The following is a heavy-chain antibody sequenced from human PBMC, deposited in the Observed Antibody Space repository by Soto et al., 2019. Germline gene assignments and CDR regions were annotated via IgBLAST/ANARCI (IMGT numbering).Heavy chain of an antibody. CDR1: GFTFSSYG. V-gene: IGHV3-33*01. CDR2: IWYDGSNK. Sequence: QVQLVESGGGVVQPGRSLRLSCAASGFTFSSYGMHWVRQAPGKGLEWVAVIWYDGSNKYYADSVKGRFTISRDNSQNTLYLQMNSLRAEDTAVYYCARDRLPGSGSFALRYWGQGTLVTVSS. D-gene: IGHD1-26*01. CDR3: ARDRLPGSGSFALRY. J-gene: IGHJ4*02.